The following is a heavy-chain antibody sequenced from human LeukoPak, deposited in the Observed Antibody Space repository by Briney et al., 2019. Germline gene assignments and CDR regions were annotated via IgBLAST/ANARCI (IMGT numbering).Heavy chain of an antibody. J-gene: IGHJ1*01. D-gene: IGHD4-17*01. Sequence: PGGSLRLSCAASGFTFRSYWMHWVRQVPGKGLVWVSRINSDGSSISYADSVKGRFTISRDNSKNSLYLQMNSLRAEDTAVYYCARVSTVYNDYEEVAEYFQHWGQGTLVTVSS. CDR3: ARVSTVYNDYEEVAEYFQH. V-gene: IGHV3-74*01. CDR2: INSDGSSI. CDR1: GFTFRSYW.